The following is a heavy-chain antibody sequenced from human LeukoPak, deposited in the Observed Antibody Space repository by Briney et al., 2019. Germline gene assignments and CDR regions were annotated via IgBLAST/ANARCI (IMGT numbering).Heavy chain of an antibody. D-gene: IGHD3-16*01. CDR1: GFTVRNNY. J-gene: IGHJ4*02. V-gene: IGHV3-53*01. Sequence: GGSLRLSCAASGFTVRNNYMSWVRQAPGKGLEWVSVIYYDGSTYYADSVKGRFTISRDNAKNSLYLQMNSLRAEDTAVYYCASGGGHPSYFDYWGQGTLVTVSS. CDR3: ASGGGHPSYFDY. CDR2: IYYDGST.